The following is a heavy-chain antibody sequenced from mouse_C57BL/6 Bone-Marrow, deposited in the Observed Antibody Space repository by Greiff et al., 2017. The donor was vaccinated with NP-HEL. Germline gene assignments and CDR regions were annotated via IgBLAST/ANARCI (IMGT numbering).Heavy chain of an antibody. Sequence: EVQLQESGPGLVKPSQSLSLTCSVTGYSITSGYYWNWLRQFPGNKLEWMGYISYDGSNNYNPSLKNRISITRDTSKNQFFLKLNSVTTEDTATYYCARAWFAYWGQGTLVTVSA. CDR3: ARAWFAY. CDR2: ISYDGSN. V-gene: IGHV3-6*01. J-gene: IGHJ3*01. CDR1: GYSITSGYY.